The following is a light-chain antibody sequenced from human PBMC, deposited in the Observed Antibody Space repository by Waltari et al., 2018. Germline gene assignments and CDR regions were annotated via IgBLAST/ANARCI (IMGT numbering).Light chain of an antibody. CDR3: QTGGHGTWV. CDR2: VNSEGSH. Sequence: QLVLTQSPSASASRGASGKLTCTRSRGNSSNGIAWHQQQPEKRPRYLMKVNSEGSHGKGDKIPDRCSGSRSGAERYLTISSLQSEDGADYYCQTGGHGTWVFGGGTKLTVL. CDR1: RGNSSNG. V-gene: IGLV4-69*01. J-gene: IGLJ3*02.